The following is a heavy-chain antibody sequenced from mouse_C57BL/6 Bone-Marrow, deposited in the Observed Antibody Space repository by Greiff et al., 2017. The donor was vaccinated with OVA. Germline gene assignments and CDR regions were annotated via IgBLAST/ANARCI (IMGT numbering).Heavy chain of an antibody. V-gene: IGHV5-4*03. D-gene: IGHD1-1*01. Sequence: EVMLVESGGGLVKPGGSLKLSCAASGFTFSSYAMSWVRQTPEKRLEWVATISDGGSYTYYPDNVKGRFTISRDNAKNNLYLQMSHLKSEDTAMYYCASPSTVVARDYYAMDYWGQGTTVTVSS. CDR2: ISDGGSYT. CDR1: GFTFSSYA. J-gene: IGHJ4*01. CDR3: ASPSTVVARDYYAMDY.